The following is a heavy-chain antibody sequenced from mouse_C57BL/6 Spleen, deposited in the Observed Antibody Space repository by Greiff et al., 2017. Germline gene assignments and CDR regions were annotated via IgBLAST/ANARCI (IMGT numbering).Heavy chain of an antibody. D-gene: IGHD1-1*01. CDR1: GYTFTDYN. CDR3: ASPYYYGSSPYAMDY. CDR2: INPNNGGT. Sequence: VQLKQSGPELVKPGASVKMSCKASGYTFTDYNMHWVKQSHGKSLEWIGYINPNNGGTSYNQKFKGKATLTVNKSSSTAYMELRSLTSEDSAVYYCASPYYYGSSPYAMDYWGQGTSVTVSS. J-gene: IGHJ4*01. V-gene: IGHV1-22*01.